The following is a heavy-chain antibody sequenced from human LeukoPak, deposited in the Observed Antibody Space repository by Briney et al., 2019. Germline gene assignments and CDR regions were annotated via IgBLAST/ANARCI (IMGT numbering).Heavy chain of an antibody. CDR2: INWNGGST. CDR3: ARMYYDFWSGRSPSYGMDV. Sequence: GGSLRLSCAASGFTFDDYGMSWVRQAPGKGLEWVSGINWNGGSTGYADSVKGRFTISRDNAKNSLYLQMNSLRAEDTALYHCARMYYDFWSGRSPSYGMDVWGQGTTVTVSS. V-gene: IGHV3-20*01. CDR1: GFTFDDYG. J-gene: IGHJ6*02. D-gene: IGHD3-3*01.